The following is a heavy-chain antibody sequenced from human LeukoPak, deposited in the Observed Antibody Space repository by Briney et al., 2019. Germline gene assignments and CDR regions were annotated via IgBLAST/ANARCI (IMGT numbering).Heavy chain of an antibody. D-gene: IGHD2-21*02. CDR2: ITSDGGSA. CDR3: ARGKGVFCGGDCSALEY. V-gene: IGHV3-64*01. CDR1: GFTFSTYA. Sequence: GGPLRLSCVASGFTFSTYAMHWVRQAPGKGLEYVSAITSDGGSAYYANSVKGRFTISRDNSKNTLYLQLGSLRAEDMAVYYCARGKGVFCGGDCSALEYWGQGTLVTVSS. J-gene: IGHJ4*02.